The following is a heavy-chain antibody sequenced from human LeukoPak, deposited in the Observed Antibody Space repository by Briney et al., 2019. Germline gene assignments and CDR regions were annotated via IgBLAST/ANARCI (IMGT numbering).Heavy chain of an antibody. J-gene: IGHJ4*02. CDR2: IYSGGGT. V-gene: IGHV4-4*07. Sequence: SETLSLTCTVSGGSISSYYWSWIRQPAGKGLEWIGRIYSGGGTNYQPSLKSRVTMLVNSANNLFSLKLSYVTGGDTVVFYCARENTGSYSEFGYWGQGTLVTVSS. CDR3: ARENTGSYSEFGY. CDR1: GGSISSYY. D-gene: IGHD1-26*01.